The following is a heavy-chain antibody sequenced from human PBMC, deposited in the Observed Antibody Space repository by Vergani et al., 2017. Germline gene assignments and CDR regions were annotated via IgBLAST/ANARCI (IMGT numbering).Heavy chain of an antibody. J-gene: IGHJ5*02. V-gene: IGHV4-59*02. CDR1: GVSVTAYN. CDR3: AGDTHSWQRADR. CDR2: LSTTGGA. Sequence: HAQLQESVPGLVKPSETLSLTCHVFGVSVTAYNCNCIRQAPGKGLEWIGSLSTTGGATHASHNPSLKSRVSISVDTSKSQFSLRLTSVTAADSAIYYCAGDTHSWQRADRWGQGLMVSVSS. D-gene: IGHD6-13*01.